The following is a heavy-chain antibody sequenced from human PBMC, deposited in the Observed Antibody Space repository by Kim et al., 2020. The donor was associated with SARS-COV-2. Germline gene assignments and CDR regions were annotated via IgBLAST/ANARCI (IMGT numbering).Heavy chain of an antibody. CDR2: ISSSSYI. CDR3: AREEVRGDPFDY. D-gene: IGHD3-10*01. Sequence: GGSLRLSCAASGFTFSTYSMNWVRQAPGKGLEWVSSISSSSYIYYADSVKGRFTISRDNAKNSLYLQMNSLRAEDTAVYYCAREEVRGDPFDYWGQGTLVTVSS. CDR1: GFTFSTYS. J-gene: IGHJ4*02. V-gene: IGHV3-21*01.